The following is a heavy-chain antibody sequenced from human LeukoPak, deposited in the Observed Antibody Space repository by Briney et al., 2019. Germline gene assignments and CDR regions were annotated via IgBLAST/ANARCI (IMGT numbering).Heavy chain of an antibody. D-gene: IGHD1-26*01. CDR2: INPSGGST. V-gene: IGHV1-46*01. Sequence: ASVKVSCKASGYTFTSYYMHWVRQAPGQGLEWMGIINPSGGSTSYAQKFQGRVTMTRDMSTSTVYMELSSLRSEDTAVYYCARVSGSYNYFDYWGQGTLVTVSS. J-gene: IGHJ4*02. CDR3: ARVSGSYNYFDY. CDR1: GYTFTSYY.